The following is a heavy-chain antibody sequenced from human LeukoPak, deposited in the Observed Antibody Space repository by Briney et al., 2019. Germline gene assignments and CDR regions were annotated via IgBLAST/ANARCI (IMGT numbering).Heavy chain of an antibody. CDR2: IWYDGSNK. D-gene: IGHD2-2*01. CDR1: GFTFSSYG. V-gene: IGHV3-33*01. Sequence: PGGSLRLSCAASGFTFSSYGMHWVRQAPGKGLEWVAVIWYDGSNKYYADSVKGRFTISRDNSKNTLYLQMNSLRAEDTAVYYCARELSRNGMDVWGQGTTVTVSS. CDR3: ARELSRNGMDV. J-gene: IGHJ6*02.